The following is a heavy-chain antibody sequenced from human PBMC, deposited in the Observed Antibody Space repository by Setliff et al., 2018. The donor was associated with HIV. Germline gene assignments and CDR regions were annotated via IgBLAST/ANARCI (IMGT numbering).Heavy chain of an antibody. Sequence: GGSLRLSCAASGFTFSIYTMNWVRQAPGKGLEWVSSLSGDGNHIYYADSVQGRFTISRDNAKNSVYLQMNSLRAEDTAMYYCTRDLNLPGGEDFDFWGQGTMVTVSS. D-gene: IGHD2-2*01. J-gene: IGHJ3*01. CDR1: GFTFSIYT. CDR2: LSGDGNHI. V-gene: IGHV3-21*01. CDR3: TRDLNLPGGEDFDF.